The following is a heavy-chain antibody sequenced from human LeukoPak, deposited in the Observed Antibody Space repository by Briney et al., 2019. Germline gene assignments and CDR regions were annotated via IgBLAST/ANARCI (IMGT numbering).Heavy chain of an antibody. CDR3: ARESPRGYSYGHFDY. D-gene: IGHD5-18*01. CDR2: IYYSGST. J-gene: IGHJ4*02. Sequence: SETLSLTCTVSGGSISSGDYYWSWIRQPPGKGREWIGYIYYSGSTYYNPSLKSRVTISVDTSKNQFSLKLSSVTAADTAVYYCARESPRGYSYGHFDYWGQGTLVTVSS. CDR1: GGSISSGDYY. V-gene: IGHV4-30-4*02.